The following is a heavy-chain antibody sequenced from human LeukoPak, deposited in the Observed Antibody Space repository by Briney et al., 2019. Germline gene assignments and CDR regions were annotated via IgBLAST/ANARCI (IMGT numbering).Heavy chain of an antibody. CDR2: ISSSSSYI. D-gene: IGHD5-24*01. Sequence: PGGSLRLSCAASGFTFSSYSMNWVRQAPGKGLEWVSSISSSSSYIYYADSVKVRFTISRDNAKNSLYLKMNSLRAEDTAVYYCARDKEMATINWFDPWGQGTLVTVSS. J-gene: IGHJ5*02. CDR1: GFTFSSYS. V-gene: IGHV3-21*01. CDR3: ARDKEMATINWFDP.